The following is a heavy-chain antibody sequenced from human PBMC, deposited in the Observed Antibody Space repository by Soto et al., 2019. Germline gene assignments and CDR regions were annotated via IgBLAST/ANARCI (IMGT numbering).Heavy chain of an antibody. V-gene: IGHV3-21*01. CDR3: AREPGGRGYYYYGMDV. J-gene: IGHJ6*02. D-gene: IGHD3-16*01. CDR1: GFTFSSYS. Sequence: GGSLRLSCAASGFTFSSYSMNWVRQAPGKGLEWVSSISSSSSYIYYADSVKGRFTISRDNAKNSLYLQMNSLRAEDTAVYYCAREPGGRGYYYYGMDVWGQGTTVTVSS. CDR2: ISSSSSYI.